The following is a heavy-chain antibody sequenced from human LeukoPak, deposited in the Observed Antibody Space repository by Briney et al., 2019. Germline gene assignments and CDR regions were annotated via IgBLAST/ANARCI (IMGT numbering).Heavy chain of an antibody. J-gene: IGHJ1*01. V-gene: IGHV1-69*06. Sequence: GASVKVSCKASGGTFSSYAISWVRQAPGQGLEWMGGIIPIFGTANYAQKFQGRVTITADKSTSTAYMELSSLRSEDTAVYYCASSYYYDSSGTPEYFQHWGQGTLVTVSS. CDR3: ASSYYYDSSGTPEYFQH. CDR2: IIPIFGTA. CDR1: GGTFSSYA. D-gene: IGHD3-22*01.